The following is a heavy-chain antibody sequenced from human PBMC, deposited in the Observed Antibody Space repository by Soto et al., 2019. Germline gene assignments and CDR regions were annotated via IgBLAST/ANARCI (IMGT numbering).Heavy chain of an antibody. CDR3: AKDGFRGWYFEFDY. V-gene: IGHV3-23*01. CDR1: PITFSSYA. D-gene: IGHD6-19*01. Sequence: SLRLSCSPSPITFSSYAMSWLRQAPGKGLEWVSAISGSGGSTYYADSVKGRFTISRDKSKNTLYLQMNSLRAEDTAVYYCAKDGFRGWYFEFDYWGQGTLVTVSS. J-gene: IGHJ4*02. CDR2: ISGSGGST.